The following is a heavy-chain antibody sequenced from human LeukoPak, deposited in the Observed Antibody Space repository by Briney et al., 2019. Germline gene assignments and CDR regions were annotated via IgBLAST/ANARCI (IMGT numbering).Heavy chain of an antibody. V-gene: IGHV3-23*01. Sequence: GGSLRLSCAASGFTFSSYAMTWVRQAPGKGLEWVSTISGTGGSTFYADSVMGRFTISRDNSKNTLSLHMNSLRAEDTAIYYCAKDRESGYAPYDMDVWGRGTTVTVSS. CDR1: GFTFSSYA. J-gene: IGHJ6*02. CDR3: AKDRESGYAPYDMDV. D-gene: IGHD5-12*01. CDR2: ISGTGGST.